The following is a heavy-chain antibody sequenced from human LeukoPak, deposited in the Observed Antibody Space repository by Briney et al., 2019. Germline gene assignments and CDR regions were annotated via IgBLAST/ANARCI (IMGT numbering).Heavy chain of an antibody. J-gene: IGHJ4*02. D-gene: IGHD3-22*01. V-gene: IGHV3-23*01. Sequence: GGSQRLSCAASGFTFSSYAMSWVRQAPGKGLEWVSAISGSGGSTYYADSVKGRFTISRDNSKNTLYLQMNSLRAEDTAVYYCAKGISGYYFCDYWGQGTLVTVSS. CDR1: GFTFSSYA. CDR3: AKGISGYYFCDY. CDR2: ISGSGGST.